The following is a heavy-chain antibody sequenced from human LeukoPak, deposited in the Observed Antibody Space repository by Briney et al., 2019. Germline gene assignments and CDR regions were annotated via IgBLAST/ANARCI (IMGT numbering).Heavy chain of an antibody. V-gene: IGHV1-2*02. CDR1: GSTFTGYY. CDR2: INPNSGGT. D-gene: IGHD2-2*01. J-gene: IGHJ5*02. Sequence: ASVKVSCKASGSTFTGYYMHWVRQAPGQGLEWMGWINPNSGGTNYAQKFQGRVTMTRDTSISTAYMELSRLRSDDTAVYYCARPGDCSSTSCYYFGFDPWGQGTLVTVSS. CDR3: ARPGDCSSTSCYYFGFDP.